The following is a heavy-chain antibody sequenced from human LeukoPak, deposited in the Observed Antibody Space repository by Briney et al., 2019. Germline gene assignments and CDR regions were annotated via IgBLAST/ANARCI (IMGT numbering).Heavy chain of an antibody. D-gene: IGHD5-24*01. CDR3: ASPRYSYGVPTDY. V-gene: IGHV3-74*01. J-gene: IGHJ4*02. CDR2: INGDGGST. CDR1: GFTYSTYW. Sequence: GGSLRLSCAPSGFTYSTYWMHWARQAPGKGLVWVSRINGDGGSTSYADSVKGGFTISGDNARNPLYLQMNGLRAEDTAVYYCASPRYSYGVPTDYWGEGTLVTVSS.